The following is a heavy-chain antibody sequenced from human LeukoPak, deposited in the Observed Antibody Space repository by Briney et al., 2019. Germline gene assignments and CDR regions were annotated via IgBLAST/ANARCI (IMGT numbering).Heavy chain of an antibody. V-gene: IGHV4-34*01. CDR3: ARGETGAHFDY. D-gene: IGHD1-14*01. CDR2: INHSGGT. Sequence: SETLSLTCAVYGGSFSGYYWSWIRQPPGKGLEWIGEINHSGGTNYNPSLKSRVTISVDTSKNQFSLKLSSVTAADTAVYYCARGETGAHFDYWGQGTLVTVSS. CDR1: GGSFSGYY. J-gene: IGHJ4*02.